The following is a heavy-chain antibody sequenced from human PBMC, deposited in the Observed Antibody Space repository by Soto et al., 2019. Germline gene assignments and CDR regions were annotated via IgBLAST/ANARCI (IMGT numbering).Heavy chain of an antibody. J-gene: IGHJ6*02. CDR2: ISGSADST. Sequence: EVQLLESGGGFIHPGGSLRLSCAASGFSFSSFAMNWVRQAPGTGLEWVSNISGSADSTFYADSVKGRFTISRDNSKSTLYLPINSLRAEDTAVYYCAKTRGAMIYAISVYGMDVWGQGTTVTVSS. D-gene: IGHD2-8*01. CDR3: AKTRGAMIYAISVYGMDV. CDR1: GFSFSSFA. V-gene: IGHV3-23*01.